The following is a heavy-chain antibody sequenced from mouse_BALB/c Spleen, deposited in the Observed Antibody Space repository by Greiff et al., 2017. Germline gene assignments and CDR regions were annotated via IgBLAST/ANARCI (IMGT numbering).Heavy chain of an antibody. CDR3: ASGNYAMDY. J-gene: IGHJ4*01. D-gene: IGHD1-1*02. Sequence: EVQLQQSGAELVRPGASVKLSCKALGYTFTDYNMHWVKQSHGKSLEWIGYIYPYNGGTGYNQKFKSKATLTVDNSSSTAYMELRSLTSEDSAVYYCASGNYAMDYWGQGTSVTVSA. V-gene: IGHV1S29*02. CDR1: GYTFTDYN. CDR2: IYPYNGGT.